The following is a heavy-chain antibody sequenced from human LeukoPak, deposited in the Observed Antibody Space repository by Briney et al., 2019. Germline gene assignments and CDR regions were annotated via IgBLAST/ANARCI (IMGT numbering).Heavy chain of an antibody. J-gene: IGHJ6*03. V-gene: IGHV3-48*04. Sequence: GGSLRLSCAASGFTFSTYAMSWVRQAPGKGLEWVSYISSSSSTIYYADSVKGRFTISRDNAKNSLYLQMNSLRAEDTAVYYCARASWDYYMDVWGKGTTVTVSS. CDR2: ISSSSSTI. D-gene: IGHD1-26*01. CDR1: GFTFSTYA. CDR3: ARASWDYYMDV.